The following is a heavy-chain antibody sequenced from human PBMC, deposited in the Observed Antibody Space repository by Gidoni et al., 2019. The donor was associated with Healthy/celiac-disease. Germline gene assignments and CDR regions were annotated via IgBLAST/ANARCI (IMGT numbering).Heavy chain of an antibody. CDR2: IYSGGST. CDR1: GLTFSSNY. D-gene: IGHD3-22*01. V-gene: IGHV3-66*01. Sequence: EVQLVESGGGLVQPGGSLSLSCAASGLTFSSNYMSWVRQAPGKGLEWVSVIYSGGSTYYADSVKGRFTISRDNSKNTLYLQMNSLRAEDTAVYYCARSFYDSSGYYPLGFDYWGQGTLVTVSS. CDR3: ARSFYDSSGYYPLGFDY. J-gene: IGHJ4*02.